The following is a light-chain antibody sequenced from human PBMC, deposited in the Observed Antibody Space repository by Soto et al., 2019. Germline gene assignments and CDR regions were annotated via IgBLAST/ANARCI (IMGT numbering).Light chain of an antibody. V-gene: IGKV1-9*01. CDR1: QGISSY. Sequence: DIQLTQSPSFLSASVGDRVTITCRASQGISSYLAWYQQKPGKAPKLLIYAASTLQSNVPSRFSGSGSGTEFTLTISSLQHEDFETYYCQQLNSYPLTVGGGTKVDIK. CDR3: QQLNSYPLT. CDR2: AAS. J-gene: IGKJ4*01.